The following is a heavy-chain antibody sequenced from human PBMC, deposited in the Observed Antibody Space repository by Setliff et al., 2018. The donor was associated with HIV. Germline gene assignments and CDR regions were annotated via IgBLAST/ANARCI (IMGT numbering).Heavy chain of an antibody. V-gene: IGHV5-51*01. CDR2: IYPGDSDT. J-gene: IGHJ6*02. Sequence: GESLKISCKGSAYSFTTFWIAWVRQMPGKGLEWMGIIYPGDSDTTYSPSFQGQVTISVDKSISTAYLQWSSLKASDSAMYCCARQTVHTTHSLDFGSPNRDYYYGMDVWGQGTTVTVSS. CDR3: ARQTVHTTHSLDFGSPNRDYYYGMDV. D-gene: IGHD1-1*01. CDR1: AYSFTTFW.